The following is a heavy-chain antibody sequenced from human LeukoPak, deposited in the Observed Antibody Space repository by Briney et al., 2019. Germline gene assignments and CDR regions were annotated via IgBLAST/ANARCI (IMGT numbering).Heavy chain of an antibody. Sequence: SETLSLTCAVYGGSFSGYYWSWIRQPPGKGLEWIGEINHSGSTNYNPSLKSRVTISVDTSKNQFSLKLSSVTAADTAVYYCASIGYSYGTTYDSTGYLYFDYWGQGTLVTVSS. D-gene: IGHD3-22*01. V-gene: IGHV4-34*01. CDR1: GGSFSGYY. J-gene: IGHJ4*02. CDR3: ASIGYSYGTTYDSTGYLYFDY. CDR2: INHSGST.